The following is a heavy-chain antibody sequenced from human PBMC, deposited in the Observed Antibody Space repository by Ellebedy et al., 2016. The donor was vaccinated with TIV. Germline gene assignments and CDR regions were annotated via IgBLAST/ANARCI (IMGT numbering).Heavy chain of an antibody. V-gene: IGHV5-51*01. CDR3: ARLATGYCSGGSCPLGDY. D-gene: IGHD2-15*01. CDR2: IWPGDSGT. Sequence: GESLKISCSGSGDSFANHWIGWVRQMPGKGLEWVGNIWPGDSGTRYSPSFQGQVTISADKSINTAYLQWSSLKASDTAMYYCARLATGYCSGGSCPLGDYWGQGTLVTVSS. J-gene: IGHJ4*02. CDR1: GDSFANHW.